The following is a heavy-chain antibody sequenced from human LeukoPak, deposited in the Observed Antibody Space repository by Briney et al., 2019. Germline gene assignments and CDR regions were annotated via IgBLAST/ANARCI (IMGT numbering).Heavy chain of an antibody. V-gene: IGHV4-59*01. CDR2: IYYSGST. D-gene: IGHD3-22*01. CDR1: GGSISSYY. J-gene: IGHJ4*02. CDR3: ARALIGFYFDY. Sequence: SETLSLTCTVSGGSISSYYWSWIRQPPGKGLEWIGYIYYSGSTNYNPSLKSRVTISADTSKNQFSLKLSSVTAADTAVYYCARALIGFYFDYWGQGTLVTVSS.